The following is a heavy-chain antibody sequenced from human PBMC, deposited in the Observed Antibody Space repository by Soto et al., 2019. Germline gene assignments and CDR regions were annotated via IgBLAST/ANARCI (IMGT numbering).Heavy chain of an antibody. CDR1: GFTFSSYA. CDR2: ISYDGSNK. Sequence: QVPLVESGGGVVQPGRSLRLSCAASGFTFSSYAMHWVRQAPGKGLEWVAVISYDGSNKYYADSVKGRFTISRDNSKNTLYLQMNSLRAEDTAVYYCARDYVWGSYRLMGFDYWGQGTLVTVSS. CDR3: ARDYVWGSYRLMGFDY. V-gene: IGHV3-30-3*01. D-gene: IGHD3-16*02. J-gene: IGHJ4*02.